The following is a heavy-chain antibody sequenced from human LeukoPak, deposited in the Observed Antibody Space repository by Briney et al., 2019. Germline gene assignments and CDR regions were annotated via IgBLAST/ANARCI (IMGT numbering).Heavy chain of an antibody. CDR1: GFTFKSHH. CDR3: ATTIFGVPPHGY. CDR2: IDGNGDKT. Sequence: GGSLRLSCAASGFTFKSHHMSWVRQAPGKGLEWVSAIDGNGDKTYYADSVKGRFTISRDNSKNTLYLQMNSLRAEDTAVYYCATTIFGVPPHGYWGQGTLVTVSS. V-gene: IGHV3-23*01. J-gene: IGHJ4*02. D-gene: IGHD3-3*01.